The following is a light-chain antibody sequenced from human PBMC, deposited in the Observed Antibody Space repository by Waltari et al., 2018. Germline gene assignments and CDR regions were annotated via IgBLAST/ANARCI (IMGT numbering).Light chain of an antibody. V-gene: IGLV3-25*03. J-gene: IGLJ3*02. CDR1: ALPKHN. Sequence: SYELTQPPSVSVSPGQTARITCPGDALPKHNVCWYQQKPGQAPVLLIYKDSERSSGIPERFSGSSSGTTVTLTISGVQAEDEADYYCQSADSSGTFWVFGGGTKLTVL. CDR2: KDS. CDR3: QSADSSGTFWV.